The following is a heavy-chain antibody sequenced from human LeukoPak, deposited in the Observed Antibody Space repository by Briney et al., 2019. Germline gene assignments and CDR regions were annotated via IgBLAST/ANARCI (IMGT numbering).Heavy chain of an antibody. D-gene: IGHD1-26*01. V-gene: IGHV4-61*01. J-gene: IGHJ4*02. CDR3: ARDVGATPGYFDY. CDR2: IYYSGNT. Sequence: PSETLSLTCTVSGGSFSSSSYYWGWIRQPPGKGLEWIAYIYYSGNTNYNPSLKSRVTISVDTSKNQFSLKLSSVTAADTAVYYCARDVGATPGYFDYWGQGTLVTVSS. CDR1: GGSFSSSSYY.